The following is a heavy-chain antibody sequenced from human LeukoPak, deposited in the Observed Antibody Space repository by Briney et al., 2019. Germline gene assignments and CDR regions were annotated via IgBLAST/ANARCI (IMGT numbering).Heavy chain of an antibody. D-gene: IGHD1-1*01. CDR1: GFTFSDYW. CDR3: ARFSQLGD. Sequence: GGSLRLSCAGSGFTFSDYWMCWVRQAPGKGLEWVANIKRDGSEKYYADSVKGRFTISRDNGKKSLYLQMNSLRAEDTAVYYCARFSQLGDWGQGTLVTVSS. V-gene: IGHV3-7*01. CDR2: IKRDGSEK. J-gene: IGHJ4*02.